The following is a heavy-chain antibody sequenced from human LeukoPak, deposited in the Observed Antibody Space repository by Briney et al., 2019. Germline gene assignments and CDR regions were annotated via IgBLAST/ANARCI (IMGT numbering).Heavy chain of an antibody. CDR3: AREVLYYFDY. J-gene: IGHJ4*02. D-gene: IGHD4/OR15-4a*01. Sequence: AGGSLRLSCAASGFTFSTFAMIWVRQAPGKGLEWVSYISSSGSTIYYADSVKGRFTISRDNAKNSLYLQMNSLRAEDTAVYYCAREVLYYFDYWGQGTLVTVSS. CDR1: GFTFSTFA. CDR2: ISSSGSTI. V-gene: IGHV3-48*04.